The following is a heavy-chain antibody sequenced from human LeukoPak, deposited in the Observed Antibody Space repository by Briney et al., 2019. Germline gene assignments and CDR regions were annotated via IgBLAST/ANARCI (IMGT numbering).Heavy chain of an antibody. CDR2: ISGSCGST. V-gene: IGHV3-23*01. Sequence: PGGSLRLSCAASGFTFSSYAMSGVRQAPGKGLEWVSAISGSCGSTYYADSVKGRFTISRDNPKNTLYLQMNSLRAEDTAVYYCAKDGGRVGAIPRPFSSDDYWGQGTLVTVSS. CDR3: AKDGGRVGAIPRPFSSDDY. J-gene: IGHJ4*02. D-gene: IGHD1-26*01. CDR1: GFTFSSYA.